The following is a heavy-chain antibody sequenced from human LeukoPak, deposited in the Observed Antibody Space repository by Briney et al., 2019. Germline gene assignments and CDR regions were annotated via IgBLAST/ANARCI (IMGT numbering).Heavy chain of an antibody. J-gene: IGHJ6*03. V-gene: IGHV3-20*04. D-gene: IGHD3-3*01. Sequence: RSGGSLRLSCAASGFTFDDYGMSWVRQAPGKGLEWVSGINWNGGSTGYADSAKGRFTISRDNAKNSLYLQMNSLRVEDTALYYCARDGGEYRFLEWLSPPYMDVWGKGTTVTVSS. CDR2: INWNGGST. CDR1: GFTFDDYG. CDR3: ARDGGEYRFLEWLSPPYMDV.